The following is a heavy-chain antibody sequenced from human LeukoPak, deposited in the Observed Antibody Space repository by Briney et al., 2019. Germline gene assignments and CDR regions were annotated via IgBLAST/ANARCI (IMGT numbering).Heavy chain of an antibody. Sequence: GGSLRLSCAASGFTFGSFALSWVRQAPGKGLECVSYISSSSSTIYYADSVKGRFTISRDNAENSVYLQMNSLRAEDTAVYYCLRVETYAYYDSWGQGTLVTVSS. CDR3: LRVETYAYYDS. CDR1: GFTFGSFA. CDR2: ISSSSSTI. V-gene: IGHV3-48*01. J-gene: IGHJ4*02. D-gene: IGHD4-23*01.